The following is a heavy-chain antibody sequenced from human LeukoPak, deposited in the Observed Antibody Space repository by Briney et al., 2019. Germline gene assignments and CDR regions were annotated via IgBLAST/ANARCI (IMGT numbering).Heavy chain of an antibody. D-gene: IGHD1-14*01. CDR3: ARSRGTINRRYFDY. CDR2: MNPNSGNT. CDR1: GYTFTSYD. Sequence: GASVKVSCKASGYTFTSYDINWVRQATGQGLEWMGWMNPNSGNTGYAQKFQGGVTMTRNTSISTAYMELSSLRSEDTAVYYCARSRGTINRRYFDYWGQGTLVTVSS. J-gene: IGHJ4*02. V-gene: IGHV1-8*01.